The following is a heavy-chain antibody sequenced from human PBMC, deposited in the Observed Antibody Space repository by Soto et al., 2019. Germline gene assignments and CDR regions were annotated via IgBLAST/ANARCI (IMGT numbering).Heavy chain of an antibody. J-gene: IGHJ6*03. CDR1: GFTFDDYA. V-gene: IGHV3-9*01. D-gene: IGHD2-2*01. CDR2: ITWNSGFV. CDR3: VKGYCTSSSCVPPYYYYYMGV. Sequence: EVQLVESGGGLVQPGRSLTLSCAASGFTFDDYAMHWVRQAPGKGLEWVSGITWNSGFVGYADSVKGRFTISRDNAKSSLYLQMNSLRPEDTALYYCVKGYCTSSSCVPPYYYYYMGVWGTGTTVSVSS.